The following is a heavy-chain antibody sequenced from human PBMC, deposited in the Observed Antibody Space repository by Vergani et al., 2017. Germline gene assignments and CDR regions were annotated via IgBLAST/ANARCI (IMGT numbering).Heavy chain of an antibody. D-gene: IGHD1-26*01. Sequence: EVQLLESGGSLKQPGGSVRLSCAASGFTFRTYAMHWVRQAPGKGLEWVSALTGGGGSPYYADSFKGRFIISRDNSRDNLYLQMNSLRPEDTATDYCVKDAGSYENFFDSWCQGTLVTVSS. CDR3: VKDAGSYENFFDS. CDR1: GFTFRTYA. CDR2: LTGGGGSP. J-gene: IGHJ4*02. V-gene: IGHV3-23*01.